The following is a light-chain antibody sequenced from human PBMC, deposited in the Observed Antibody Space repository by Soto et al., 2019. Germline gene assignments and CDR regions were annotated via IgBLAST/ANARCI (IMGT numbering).Light chain of an antibody. CDR2: DVS. J-gene: IGLJ1*01. V-gene: IGLV2-14*01. CDR3: SSYTSSSTYV. Sequence: QSALTQPASVSGSPGQSIAISCTGTSSDVGGYDYVSWYQQHPGKAPKVMIYDVSNRPSGVSNRFSGSKSGNTASLTISGIQAEYDADYDCSSYTSSSTYVFGTGTKVTVL. CDR1: SSDVGGYDY.